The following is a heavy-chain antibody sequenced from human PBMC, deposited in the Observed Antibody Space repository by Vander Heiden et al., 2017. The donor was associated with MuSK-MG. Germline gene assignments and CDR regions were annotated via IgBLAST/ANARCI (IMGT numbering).Heavy chain of an antibody. V-gene: IGHV1-46*01. CDR3: ARRRSSAAARYSGLDV. Sequence: QVQLVQSGAEVKKPGASVKVSCKASGYTFTSYYMHWVRQAPGQGLEWMGIINPSGGSTRYAQKCQGRVTMTRDTSTSTVYMELSSLRYEETAVYYCARRRSSAAARYSGLDVWDQGTTVPVS. CDR2: INPSGGST. CDR1: GYTFTSYY. J-gene: IGHJ6*02. D-gene: IGHD6-13*01.